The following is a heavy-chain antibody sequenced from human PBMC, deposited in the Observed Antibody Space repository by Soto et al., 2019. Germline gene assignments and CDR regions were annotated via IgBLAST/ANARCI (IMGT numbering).Heavy chain of an antibody. CDR2: ISSSGSTI. CDR3: ARSGLYDSSGYYYGAFDI. D-gene: IGHD3-22*01. CDR1: GFTLSSYE. J-gene: IGHJ3*02. V-gene: IGHV3-48*03. Sequence: GGSLRLSCAASGFTLSSYEMNWVRQAPGKGLEWVSYISSSGSTIYYADSVKGRFTISRDNAKNSLYLQMNSLRAEDTAVYYCARSGLYDSSGYYYGAFDIWGQGTMVTVSS.